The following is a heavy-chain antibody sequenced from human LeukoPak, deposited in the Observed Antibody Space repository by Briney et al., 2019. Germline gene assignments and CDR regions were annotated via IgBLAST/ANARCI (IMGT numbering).Heavy chain of an antibody. CDR1: GYTFTSYY. Sequence: GASVKVSCKASGYTFTSYYMHWVRQAPGQGLEWMGIINPSGGSTSYAQKFQGRVTMTRDMSTSTDYMELSSLRAEDTAVYYCAKDPSSGWYFFDYWGQGTLVTVSS. J-gene: IGHJ4*02. D-gene: IGHD6-19*01. CDR3: AKDPSSGWYFFDY. V-gene: IGHV1-46*01. CDR2: INPSGGST.